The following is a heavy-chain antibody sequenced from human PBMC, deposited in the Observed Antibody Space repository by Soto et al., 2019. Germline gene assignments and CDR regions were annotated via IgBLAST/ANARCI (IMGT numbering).Heavy chain of an antibody. Sequence: SETLSLTCSVSGGSISGYYYSWLRQPPGRGLEWIGYIYYSGTTNYNPSLKGRVTISIDTSKNQFSLKLSSVTAADTAVYYCAREGVSSSWYNYYGMDVWGQGTTVT. D-gene: IGHD6-13*01. V-gene: IGHV4-59*01. CDR1: GGSISGYY. CDR3: AREGVSSSWYNYYGMDV. J-gene: IGHJ6*02. CDR2: IYYSGTT.